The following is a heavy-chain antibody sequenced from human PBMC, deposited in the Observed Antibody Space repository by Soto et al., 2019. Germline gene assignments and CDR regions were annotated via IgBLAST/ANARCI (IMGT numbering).Heavy chain of an antibody. CDR2: VYYSGYT. V-gene: IGHV4-59*01. Sequence: SETLSLTCTVSGGSMSPYYWSWIRQAPGVGLEWIAYVYYSGYTHYNPSLKSRVTISVDTSKNQLSLKLTSVTAADTAVYYCARGLAPLELGYWGPGALVTVSS. J-gene: IGHJ4*02. CDR3: ARGLAPLELGY. CDR1: GGSMSPYY. D-gene: IGHD3-3*01.